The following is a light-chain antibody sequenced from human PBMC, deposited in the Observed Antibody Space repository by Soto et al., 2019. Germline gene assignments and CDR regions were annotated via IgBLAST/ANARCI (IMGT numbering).Light chain of an antibody. CDR2: GAS. CDR3: QQYGSSPIT. Sequence: EGVLTQSPGTLSLSPGERATLSCRASQSVSSSYLAWYQQKPGQAPRLLIYGASSRATGIPDRFSGSGSGTDVTLTISRLEPEEFAVYYCQQYGSSPITFGGGTKVEIK. V-gene: IGKV3-20*01. CDR1: QSVSSSY. J-gene: IGKJ4*01.